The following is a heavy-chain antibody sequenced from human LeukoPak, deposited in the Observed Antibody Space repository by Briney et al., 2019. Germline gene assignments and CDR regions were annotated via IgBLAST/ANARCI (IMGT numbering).Heavy chain of an antibody. CDR2: IHPSSGVA. CDR1: GYTFTAYY. J-gene: IGHJ4*02. Sequence: GASVKVSCKASGYTFTAYYLNWVRQAPGQGLEWLGWIHPSSGVAKLPQRFQGRVTMDRDTSITTAYMDLSSLRSDDTAVYYCARSPPIWNYVDYFDYWGQGVLVSVSS. D-gene: IGHD1-7*01. CDR3: ARSPPIWNYVDYFDY. V-gene: IGHV1-2*02.